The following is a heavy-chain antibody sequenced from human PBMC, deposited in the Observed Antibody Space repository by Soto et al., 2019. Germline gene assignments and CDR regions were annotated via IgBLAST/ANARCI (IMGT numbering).Heavy chain of an antibody. V-gene: IGHV3-30-3*01. CDR3: ARDRRGCSGATCYSTYQYGLDV. J-gene: IGHJ6*02. CDR1: GVTFSSYG. CDR2: ISYDGSEK. Sequence: QVQLVESGGGVVQPGRSLRLSCAASGVTFSSYGIHWVRQAPGKGREWVAVISYDGSEKYYADSVKGRCTISRDKSKNQLLLQMSSLRPADAAVYYCARDRRGCSGATCYSTYQYGLDVWGQGTTVTVSS. D-gene: IGHD2-15*01.